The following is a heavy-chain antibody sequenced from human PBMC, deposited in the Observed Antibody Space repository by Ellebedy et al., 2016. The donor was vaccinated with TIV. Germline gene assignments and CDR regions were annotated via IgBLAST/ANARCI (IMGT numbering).Heavy chain of an antibody. Sequence: GESLKISCAASGFTFSSYWMSWVRQAPGKGLEWVANIKQDGSEKYYVDSVKGRFTISRDNSKNTLYLQMNSLRAEDTAVYYCAKDSVGAYGAFDYWGQGTLVTVSS. J-gene: IGHJ4*02. D-gene: IGHD1-26*01. CDR2: IKQDGSEK. CDR1: GFTFSSYW. V-gene: IGHV3-7*03. CDR3: AKDSVGAYGAFDY.